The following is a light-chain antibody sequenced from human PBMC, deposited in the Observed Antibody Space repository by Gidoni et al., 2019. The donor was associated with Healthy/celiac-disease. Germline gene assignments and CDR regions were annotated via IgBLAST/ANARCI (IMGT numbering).Light chain of an antibody. CDR3: QQSGT. V-gene: IGKV1-39*01. J-gene: IGKJ2*01. CDR1: QSISSY. Sequence: DIQMTQSPSSLSASVGDRVTITCRASQSISSYLNWYQQKPGKAPKLLIYAASSLQSGVPSRFSGSGSGTDFTLTISSLQPEDFATYYCQQSGTFGRGPSWRSN. CDR2: AAS.